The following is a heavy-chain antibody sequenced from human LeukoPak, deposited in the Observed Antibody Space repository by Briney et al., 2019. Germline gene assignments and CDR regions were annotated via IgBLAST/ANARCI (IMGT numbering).Heavy chain of an antibody. J-gene: IGHJ4*02. CDR3: ARHKVYAVFDY. CDR2: INHSGST. D-gene: IGHD5/OR15-5a*01. CDR1: GFTFSSYS. Sequence: GSLRLSCAASGFTFSSYSMNWVRQPPGKGLEWIGEINHSGSTNYNPSLKSRVTISVDTSKNQFSLKLSSVTAADTAVYYCARHKVYAVFDYWGQGTLVTVSS. V-gene: IGHV4-34*01.